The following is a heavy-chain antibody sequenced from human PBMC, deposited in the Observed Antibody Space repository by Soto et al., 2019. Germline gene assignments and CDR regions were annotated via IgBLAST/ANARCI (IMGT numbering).Heavy chain of an antibody. CDR2: INPKSGDT. CDR1: GYTFTGYY. V-gene: IGHV1-2*02. D-gene: IGHD1-26*01. Sequence: QEQLVQSGAEVKQPGASVKVSCKASGYTFTGYYIHWVRQAPGQGLEWMGWINPKSGDTKYAQKFQGRATVTRDTTISTAYMEVSRLRADDTAVYYCARSSGGYSYNGMDVWGQGTTVTVSS. J-gene: IGHJ6*02. CDR3: ARSSGGYSYNGMDV.